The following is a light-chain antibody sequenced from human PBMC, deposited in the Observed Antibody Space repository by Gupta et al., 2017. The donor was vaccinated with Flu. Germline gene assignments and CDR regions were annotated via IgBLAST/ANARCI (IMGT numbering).Light chain of an antibody. V-gene: IGKV3-20*01. CDR1: QSVRTSY. CDR2: GGS. J-gene: IGKJ1*01. Sequence: EIVLTQSPDTLSLSPGERATLSCRASQSVRTSYLAWYQQKPGQAPRLRMYGGSSRAAGVPDRFSGSGSKTDFTLTISRLETEDFAVYYCQQYDSSPRTFGQGTKVEIK. CDR3: QQYDSSPRT.